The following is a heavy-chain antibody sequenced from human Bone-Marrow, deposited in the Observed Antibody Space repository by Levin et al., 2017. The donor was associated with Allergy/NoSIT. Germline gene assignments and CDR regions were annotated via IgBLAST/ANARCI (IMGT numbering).Heavy chain of an antibody. J-gene: IGHJ4*02. D-gene: IGHD7-27*01. CDR3: ARELGRYPYFGY. CDR1: GDTFNTYA. CDR2: ISPMFGTA. V-gene: IGHV1-69*06. Sequence: ASVKVSCKASGDTFNTYAINWVRQTPRQGLEWLGTISPMFGTANYAQKFHGRITITADTSTTTAYLELNTLKSDDTAVYYCARELGRYPYFGYWGQGTLITVSS.